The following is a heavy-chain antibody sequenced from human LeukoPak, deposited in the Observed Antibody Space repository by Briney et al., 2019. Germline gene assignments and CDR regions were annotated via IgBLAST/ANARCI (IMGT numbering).Heavy chain of an antibody. CDR1: GFTFSSYA. Sequence: HPGGSLRLSCAASGFTFSSYAMSWVRQAPGKGLEWVSAISGSGGSTYYADSVKGRFTISRDNSKNTLYLQMNSLRAEDTAVYHCAKAVGGLVQYYGMDVWGQGTTVTVSS. V-gene: IGHV3-23*01. J-gene: IGHJ6*02. D-gene: IGHD6-19*01. CDR3: AKAVGGLVQYYGMDV. CDR2: ISGSGGST.